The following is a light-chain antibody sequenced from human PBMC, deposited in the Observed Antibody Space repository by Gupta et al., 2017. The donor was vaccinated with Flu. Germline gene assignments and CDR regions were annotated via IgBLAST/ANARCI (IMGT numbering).Light chain of an antibody. CDR2: RNH. Sequence: QSVLAQPPAVSAPPVKRVTVSCSGRSSNIGRNYVYWYQQLPGTAPKLLIQRNHLRPSGVPDRFSGSKSGTSASLAISVLRSEDEGDYYCATWDDSLNEYLVFGGGTKLTVL. CDR1: SSNIGRNY. V-gene: IGLV1-47*01. CDR3: ATWDDSLNEYLV. J-gene: IGLJ2*01.